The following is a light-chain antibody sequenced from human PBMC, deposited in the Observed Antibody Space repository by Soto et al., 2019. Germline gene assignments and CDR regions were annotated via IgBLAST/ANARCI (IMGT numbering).Light chain of an antibody. J-gene: IGLJ1*01. Sequence: QSALTQPRSVSGSPGQSVTISCTGTSSDVGGYNYVSWYQQHPDKAPKVMIYDVTKRPSGVPDRFSGSKSGNTASLTISGLHAEDEADYYCCSYAGSYIYVFGTGTKLTVL. CDR3: CSYAGSYIYV. CDR1: SSDVGGYNY. V-gene: IGLV2-11*01. CDR2: DVT.